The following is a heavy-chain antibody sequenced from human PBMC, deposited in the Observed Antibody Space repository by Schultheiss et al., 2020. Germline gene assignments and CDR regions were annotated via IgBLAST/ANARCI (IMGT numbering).Heavy chain of an antibody. D-gene: IGHD6-19*01. Sequence: ESLRLSCAASGFTFSSYAMSWVRQAPGKGLEWIGEINHSGSTNYNPSLKSRVTISVDTSKNQFSLQLNSVTPEDTAVYYCARLATSGWNGYDYWGQGTLVTVSS. CDR3: ARLATSGWNGYDY. CDR1: GFTFSSYA. CDR2: INHSGST. J-gene: IGHJ4*02. V-gene: IGHV4-34*01.